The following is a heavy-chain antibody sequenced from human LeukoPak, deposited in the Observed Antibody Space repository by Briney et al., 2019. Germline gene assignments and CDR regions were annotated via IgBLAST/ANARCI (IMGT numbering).Heavy chain of an antibody. V-gene: IGHV3-33*01. Sequence: GRSLRLSCAASGFTFSSYGMHWVRQAPGKGLEWVAVIWYDGSNKYYADSVKGRFTISRDNSKNTLYLQMNSLRAEDTAVYYCARVRDYYGSGSYSYFDYRGQGTLVTVSS. J-gene: IGHJ4*02. CDR2: IWYDGSNK. CDR3: ARVRDYYGSGSYSYFDY. D-gene: IGHD3-10*01. CDR1: GFTFSSYG.